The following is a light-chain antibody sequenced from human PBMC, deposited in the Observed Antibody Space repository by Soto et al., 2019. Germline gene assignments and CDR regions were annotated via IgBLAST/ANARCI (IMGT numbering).Light chain of an antibody. J-gene: IGKJ4*01. V-gene: IGKV1-39*01. Sequence: DIQMTQSPSSLSASVGDRVTITCRASQSIINYLNWYQLRPGKAPRLLIYAASSLQSGVPSRFTGGGSGTHFTRTISNLQPEDSATYGCQQSFTTPLTFGGGTKVEIK. CDR1: QSIINY. CDR2: AAS. CDR3: QQSFTTPLT.